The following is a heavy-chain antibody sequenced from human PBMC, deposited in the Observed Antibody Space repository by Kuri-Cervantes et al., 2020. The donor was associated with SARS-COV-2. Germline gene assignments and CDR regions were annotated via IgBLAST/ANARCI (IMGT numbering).Heavy chain of an antibody. CDR1: GFTFSSYA. J-gene: IGHJ4*02. D-gene: IGHD2-2*01. CDR2: ISYDGSNK. Sequence: GESLKISCAASGFTFSSYAMHWVRQAPGKGLEWVAVISYDGSNKYYADSVKGRFTISRDNSKNTLYLQMNSLRAEDTAVYYCARDRGLYCSSTSCYVYGGIDYWGQGTLVTVSS. V-gene: IGHV3-30-3*01. CDR3: ARDRGLYCSSTSCYVYGGIDY.